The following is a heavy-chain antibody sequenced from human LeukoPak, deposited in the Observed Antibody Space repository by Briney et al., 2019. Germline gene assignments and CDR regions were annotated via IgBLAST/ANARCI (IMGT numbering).Heavy chain of an antibody. V-gene: IGHV3-43*02. CDR1: GFTFDDYA. J-gene: IGHJ4*02. CDR3: AKVRPTTFVESSVWLELGY. Sequence: GGSLRLSCAASGFTFDDYAMHWVRQAPGKGLEWVSLISGDGSRTYYAESVKGRFTISRDNSKDSLNLQMNSLRTEDTAFYYCAKVRPTTFVESSVWLELGYWGQGTLVTVSS. D-gene: IGHD6-19*01. CDR2: ISGDGSRT.